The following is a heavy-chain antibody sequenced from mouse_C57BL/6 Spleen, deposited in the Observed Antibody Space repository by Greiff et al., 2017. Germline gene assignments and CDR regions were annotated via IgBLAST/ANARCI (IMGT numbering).Heavy chain of an antibody. V-gene: IGHV1-82*01. CDR3: AISSNYYAMDY. Sequence: QVQLQQSGPELVKPGASVKISCKASGYEFSSSWMNWVKQRPGKGLEWIGRIYPGDGDTNYNGKFKGKATLTADKASSTAYMQLSSLTSEESAVSFCAISSNYYAMDYWGQGTSVTVSS. J-gene: IGHJ4*01. CDR1: GYEFSSSW. D-gene: IGHD5-1*01. CDR2: IYPGDGDT.